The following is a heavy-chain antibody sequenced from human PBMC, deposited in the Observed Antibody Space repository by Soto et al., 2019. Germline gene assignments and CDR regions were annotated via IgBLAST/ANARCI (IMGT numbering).Heavy chain of an antibody. CDR1: GFTFSSYG. Sequence: QVQLVESGGGVVQPGRSLRLSCAASGFTFSSYGMHWVRQAPGKGLEWVAVISYDGSNKYYVDSVKGRFTISRDNSTNTLYLQMNSLRAEDTAVYYCQRRGYDFWSGHDAFDIWGQGTMVTVSS. V-gene: IGHV3-30*03. CDR3: QRRGYDFWSGHDAFDI. CDR2: ISYDGSNK. J-gene: IGHJ3*02. D-gene: IGHD3-3*01.